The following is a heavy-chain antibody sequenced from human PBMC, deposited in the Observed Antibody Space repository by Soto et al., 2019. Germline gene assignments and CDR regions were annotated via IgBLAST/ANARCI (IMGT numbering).Heavy chain of an antibody. CDR3: ARDLGSVVAATRLAEYFQH. D-gene: IGHD2-15*01. Sequence: ASVKVSCKASGYTFTSYGISWARQAPGEGLEWMGWISAYNGNTNYAQKLQGRVTMTTDTSTSTAYMELRSLRSDDTAVYYCARDLGSVVAATRLAEYFQHWGQGTLVTVSS. CDR2: ISAYNGNT. J-gene: IGHJ1*01. CDR1: GYTFTSYG. V-gene: IGHV1-18*04.